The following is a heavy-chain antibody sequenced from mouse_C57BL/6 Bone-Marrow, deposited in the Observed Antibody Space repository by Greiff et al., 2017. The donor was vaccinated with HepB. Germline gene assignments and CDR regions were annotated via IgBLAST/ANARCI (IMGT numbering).Heavy chain of an antibody. CDR2: ISYDGSN. D-gene: IGHD1-1*01. J-gene: IGHJ4*01. Sequence: EVQLQESGPGLVKPSPSLSLTCSVTGYSITSGYYWNWIRQFPGNKLEWMGYISYDGSNNYNPSLKNRISITRDTSKNQFFLKLNSVTTEDTATYYCARTTGFYYYAMDYWGQGTSVTVSS. V-gene: IGHV3-6*01. CDR3: ARTTGFYYYAMDY. CDR1: GYSITSGYY.